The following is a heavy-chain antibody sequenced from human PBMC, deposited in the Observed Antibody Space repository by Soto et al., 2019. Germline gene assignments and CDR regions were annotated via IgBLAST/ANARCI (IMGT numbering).Heavy chain of an antibody. D-gene: IGHD1-7*01. V-gene: IGHV4-59*07. CDR1: GDSISSYY. CDR2: IYYSGST. CDR3: ARGLNWNYSRGLNWFDP. J-gene: IGHJ5*02. Sequence: PADTLSLTCTVSGDSISSYYWSWIRQPPGKGLEWIGYIYYSGSTNYNPSLKSRVTISVDTSKNQLSLKLSSVTAADTAVYYCARGLNWNYSRGLNWFDPWGQGTLVTVSS.